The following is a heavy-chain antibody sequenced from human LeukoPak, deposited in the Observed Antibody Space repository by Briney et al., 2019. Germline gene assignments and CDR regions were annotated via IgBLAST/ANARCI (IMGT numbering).Heavy chain of an antibody. CDR1: GFTFSSYN. Sequence: GGSLRLSCAASGFTFSSYNMNWVRQAPGKGLEWVSCITSSSYIYYGDSVKGRFTISRDNAKNSLYLQMNSLRAEDTAVYYCARDVTAVAGLFDYWGQGTLVTVSS. V-gene: IGHV3-21*01. J-gene: IGHJ4*02. CDR3: ARDVTAVAGLFDY. D-gene: IGHD6-19*01. CDR2: ITSSSYI.